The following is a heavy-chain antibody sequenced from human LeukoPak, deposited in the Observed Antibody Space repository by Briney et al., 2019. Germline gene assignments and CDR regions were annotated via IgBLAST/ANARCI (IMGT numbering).Heavy chain of an antibody. CDR1: GGSISTYY. CDR2: IYYSGST. Sequence: SETLSLTCTVSGGSISTYYWSWVRQPPGKGLEWIGYIYYSGSTDSNPSLKSRVTISVDTSRNQFSLKLSSVTSADTAVYYCARRDGGAAFDIWGQGTMVTVSS. D-gene: IGHD4-23*01. V-gene: IGHV4-59*08. J-gene: IGHJ3*02. CDR3: ARRDGGAAFDI.